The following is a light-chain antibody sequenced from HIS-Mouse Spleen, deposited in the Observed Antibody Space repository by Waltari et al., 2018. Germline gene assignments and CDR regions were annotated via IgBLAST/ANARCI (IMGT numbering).Light chain of an antibody. CDR3: QQLNSYLWT. J-gene: IGKJ1*01. CDR1: QGISSY. CDR2: AAS. Sequence: DIQLTQSPSFLSASVGDRVTITCRASQGISSYLPWYQHKPGKAPKLLIYAASTLQSGVPSRFSGSGSGTEFTLTISSLQPEDFATYYCQQLNSYLWTFGQGTKVEIK. V-gene: IGKV1-9*01.